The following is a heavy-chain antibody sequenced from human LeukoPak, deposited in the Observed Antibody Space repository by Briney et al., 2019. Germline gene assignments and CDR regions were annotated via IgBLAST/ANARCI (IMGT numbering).Heavy chain of an antibody. CDR2: FDPEDGET. V-gene: IGHV1-24*01. D-gene: IGHD6-13*01. CDR3: ATDLGTIAAAGTGTAFDP. CDR1: GYTFTGYY. Sequence: GASVKVSCKASGYTFTGYYMHWVRQAPGKGLEWMGGFDPEDGETIYAQKFQGRVTMTEDTSTDTAYMELSSLRSEDTAVYYCATDLGTIAAAGTGTAFDPWGQGTLVTVSS. J-gene: IGHJ5*02.